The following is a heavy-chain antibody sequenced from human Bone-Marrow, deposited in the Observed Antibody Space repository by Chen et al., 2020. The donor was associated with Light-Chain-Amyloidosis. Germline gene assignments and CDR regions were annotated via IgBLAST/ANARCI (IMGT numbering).Heavy chain of an antibody. CDR3: ARDETPIFGVVTYNWFDP. D-gene: IGHD3-3*01. CDR2: IIPMFGRA. V-gene: IGHV1-69*01. Sequence: QVQLEQSGAEGKKPGSSVKASCRASGGTFNSYGVSWIRQAPGQGLEWMGWIIPMFGRAHYAQKFQGRVTMTADESTNTAYMELSRLGSEDTAVYYCARDETPIFGVVTYNWFDPWGQGTLVTVSS. J-gene: IGHJ5*02. CDR1: GGTFNSYG.